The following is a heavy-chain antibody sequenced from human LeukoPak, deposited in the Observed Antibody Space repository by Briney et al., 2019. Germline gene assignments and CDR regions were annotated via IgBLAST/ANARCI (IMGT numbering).Heavy chain of an antibody. CDR3: ARDSKGSGWYLIDY. CDR2: ISYDGSNK. Sequence: GGSLRLSCAASGFTFSSYAMHWVRQAPGKGLEWVAVISYDGSNKYYADSVKGRFTISRDNSKNTLYLQMNSLRAEDTAVYYCARDSKGSGWYLIDYWGREPWSPSPQ. V-gene: IGHV3-30-3*01. D-gene: IGHD6-19*01. J-gene: IGHJ4*02. CDR1: GFTFSSYA.